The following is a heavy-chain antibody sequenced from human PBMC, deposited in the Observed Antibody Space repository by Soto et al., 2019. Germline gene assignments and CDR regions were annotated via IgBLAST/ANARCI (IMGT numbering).Heavy chain of an antibody. CDR3: ARDVWVAGGYYYGMDV. D-gene: IGHD6-19*01. CDR2: INPSGGST. J-gene: IGHJ6*02. V-gene: IGHV1-46*01. Sequence: ASVKVSCKTSGYTFASYYIHWLRQAPGQGLEWMGIINPSGGSTNYAQKFQGAVTMTRDTSTSTVYMELSSLRSEDTAVYYCARDVWVAGGYYYGMDVWGQGTTVTVSS. CDR1: GYTFASYY.